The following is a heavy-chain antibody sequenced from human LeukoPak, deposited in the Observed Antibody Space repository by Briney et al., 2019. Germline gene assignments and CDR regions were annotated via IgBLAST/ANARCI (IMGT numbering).Heavy chain of an antibody. V-gene: IGHV4-59*01. CDR3: ARGSSRLSGYSSS. D-gene: IGHD5-18*01. CDR2: IYYTGST. Sequence: SETLSLTCSVSGGSISGYYWSWVRQPPGKGLEWIGYIYYTGSTNYNPSLKSRVSISVDTSKNQFSLNVSSVTAADTAVYYCARGSSRLSGYSSSWGQGTLVTVSS. J-gene: IGHJ4*02. CDR1: GGSISGYY.